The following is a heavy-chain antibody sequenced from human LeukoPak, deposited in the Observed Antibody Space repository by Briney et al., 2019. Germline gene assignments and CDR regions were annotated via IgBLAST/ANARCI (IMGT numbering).Heavy chain of an antibody. CDR2: IYTSGRT. CDR1: GGSISSYY. V-gene: IGHV4-4*07. Sequence: PSETLSLTCTVSGGSISSYYWSWIRQPAGKGLEWIGGIYTSGRTNYNASLKSRVSMSVDTSKNHFSLKLSSVTAADTAVFYCARENSGTYREFDYWGQGTLVTVSS. J-gene: IGHJ4*02. CDR3: ARENSGTYREFDY. D-gene: IGHD1-26*01.